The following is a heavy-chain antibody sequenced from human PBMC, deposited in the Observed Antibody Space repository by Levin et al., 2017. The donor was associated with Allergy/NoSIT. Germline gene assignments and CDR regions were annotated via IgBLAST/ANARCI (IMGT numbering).Heavy chain of an antibody. V-gene: IGHV3-49*03. CDR1: GFTFGDYA. J-gene: IGHJ4*02. CDR2: IRSKGYGGTT. D-gene: IGHD5-18*01. CDR3: TRDLRGYSFNY. Sequence: GESLKISCTASGFTFGDYAMSWFRQAPGKGLEWVGFIRSKGYGGTTEYAASVKGRFTISRDDSKSIAYLQMNSLKTEDTGVYYCTRDLRGYSFNYWGQGTLVTVSS.